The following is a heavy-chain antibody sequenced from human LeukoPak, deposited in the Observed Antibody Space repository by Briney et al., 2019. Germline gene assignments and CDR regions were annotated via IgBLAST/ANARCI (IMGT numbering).Heavy chain of an antibody. Sequence: PGGSLRLSCAASGFAVSNNCMSWVRQAPGKGLEWVSIIYGGGSTYYADSVNGRFTISRHNSKNTLFLQMNSLRTEDTAVYYCARAYDSSGYWPEYFHHWGQGTLVTVSS. CDR3: ARAYDSSGYWPEYFHH. CDR2: IYGGGST. J-gene: IGHJ1*01. D-gene: IGHD3-22*01. V-gene: IGHV3-53*04. CDR1: GFAVSNNC.